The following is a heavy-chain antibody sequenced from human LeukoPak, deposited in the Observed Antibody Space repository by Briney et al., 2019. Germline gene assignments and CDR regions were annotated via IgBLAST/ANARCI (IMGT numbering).Heavy chain of an antibody. D-gene: IGHD3-22*01. CDR1: GGSISSGSYY. Sequence: SQTLSLTCIVSGGSISSGSYYWSWLRQPAGKGLEWIGRIYTSGSTNYNPSLKSRVTISVDTSKNQFSLKLSSVTAADTAVYYCARGDYYDSSGYPPYYYYGMDVWGQGTTVTVSS. V-gene: IGHV4-61*02. J-gene: IGHJ6*02. CDR3: ARGDYYDSSGYPPYYYYGMDV. CDR2: IYTSGST.